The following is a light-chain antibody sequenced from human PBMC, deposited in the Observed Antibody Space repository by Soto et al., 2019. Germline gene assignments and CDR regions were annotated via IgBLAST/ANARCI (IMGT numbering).Light chain of an antibody. CDR3: QHYGSALFT. J-gene: IGKJ3*01. CDR1: QSFSSSY. V-gene: IGKV3-20*01. Sequence: EIVLTQSPGTLSLSPGERATLSCRASQSFSSSYLAWYQQKPGQAPRLLIYGASSRATGVPDGFSGMGSGTDFTLTISSLEAEDFAVYYCQHYGSALFTFGPGTKVEVK. CDR2: GAS.